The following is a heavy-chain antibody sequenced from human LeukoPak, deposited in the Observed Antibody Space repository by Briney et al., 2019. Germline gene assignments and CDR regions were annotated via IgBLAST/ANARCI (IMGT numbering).Heavy chain of an antibody. CDR3: GRNVVKDGCGLGSLNY. Sequence: GESLRLSCAASGFIVSSNYMSWVRQAPGKGLEWVSIIYRGGSTYYAAYVKGRFAISSDDSINTLYLQMNSRRTEDTAVDYCGRNVVKDGCGLGSLNYWGQGTLVTVSS. CDR1: GFIVSSNY. D-gene: IGHD5-24*01. J-gene: IGHJ4*02. V-gene: IGHV3-66*01. CDR2: IYRGGST.